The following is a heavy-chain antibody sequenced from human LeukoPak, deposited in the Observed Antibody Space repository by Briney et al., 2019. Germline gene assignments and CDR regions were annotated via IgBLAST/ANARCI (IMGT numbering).Heavy chain of an antibody. J-gene: IGHJ6*03. CDR3: ARESCSSTSCYLYYYYMDV. Sequence: ASVKVSCKASGYTFTGYYMHWVRQAPGQGLEWMGWINPNSGGTNYAQKFQGRVTMTRDTSISTAYMELSRLRSDDTAVYYCARESCSSTSCYLYYYYMDVWGKGTTVTVSS. D-gene: IGHD2-2*01. CDR2: INPNSGGT. CDR1: GYTFTGYY. V-gene: IGHV1-2*02.